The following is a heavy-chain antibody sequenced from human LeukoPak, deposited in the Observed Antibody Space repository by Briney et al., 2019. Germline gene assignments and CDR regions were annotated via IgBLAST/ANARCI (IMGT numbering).Heavy chain of an antibody. CDR2: INPNSGGA. CDR1: GYTFTGYY. V-gene: IGHV1-2*02. D-gene: IGHD6-13*01. J-gene: IGHJ6*03. Sequence: ASVKVSCKASGYTFTGYYMHWVRQAPGQGLEWMGWINPNSGGANYAQKFQGRVTMTRDTSISTAYMELSRLRSDDTAVYYCARDPRLSSSRDYYYYYYMDVWGKGITVTVSS. CDR3: ARDPRLSSSRDYYYYYYMDV.